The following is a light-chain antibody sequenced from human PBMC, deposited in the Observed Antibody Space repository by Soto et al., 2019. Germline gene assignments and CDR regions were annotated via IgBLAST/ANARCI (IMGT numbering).Light chain of an antibody. CDR3: SSYTSRSSLTFV. CDR2: EVT. J-gene: IGLJ1*01. V-gene: IGLV2-14*01. CDR1: NSDVGGFDY. Sequence: QSALTQPASVSGSPGQSITIYCTGTNSDVGGFDYVSWYQQYPGKAPRLVLYEVTNRPSGVSNRFSGSKSGNTASLTISGLQAEDEADYFCSSYTSRSSLTFVFGTGTKVTVL.